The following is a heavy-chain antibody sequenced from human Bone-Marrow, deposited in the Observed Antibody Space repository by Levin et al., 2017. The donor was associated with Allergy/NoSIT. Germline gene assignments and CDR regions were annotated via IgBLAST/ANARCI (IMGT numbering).Heavy chain of an antibody. Sequence: GGSLRLSCAASGFTFSRYWMTWVRQAPGKGLEWVANINPDESHKDFVDSVRGRFTIPRDNAKTPLYLKMNSLRAEDTAIYYCVTDKAYSTFDIWGQGTLVTVSS. CDR2: INPDESHK. J-gene: IGHJ3*02. D-gene: IGHD2-21*01. CDR1: GFTFSRYW. CDR3: VTDKAYSTFDI. V-gene: IGHV3-7*04.